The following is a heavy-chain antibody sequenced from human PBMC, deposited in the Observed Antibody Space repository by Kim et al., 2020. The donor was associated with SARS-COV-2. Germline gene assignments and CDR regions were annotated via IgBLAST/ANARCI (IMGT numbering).Heavy chain of an antibody. Sequence: GGSLRLSCAASGFTFSSYGMHWVRQAPGKGLEWVAVIWYDGSNKYYADSVKGRFTISRDNSKNTLYLQMNSLRAEDTAVYYCARDREAYCGGDCYYDYWGQGTLVTVSS. D-gene: IGHD2-21*02. CDR2: IWYDGSNK. J-gene: IGHJ4*02. CDR1: GFTFSSYG. V-gene: IGHV3-33*01. CDR3: ARDREAYCGGDCYYDY.